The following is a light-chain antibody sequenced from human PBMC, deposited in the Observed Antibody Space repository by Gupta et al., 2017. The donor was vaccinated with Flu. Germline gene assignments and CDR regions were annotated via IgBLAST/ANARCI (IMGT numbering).Light chain of an antibody. V-gene: IGLV2-14*01. CDR1: SSDVGGYNA. CDR2: EVN. Sequence: TSSDVGGYNAVSWYQQHPGKAPKLMIYEVNNRPSGVSNRFSGSKSGNTASLTISGLQAEDEADYYCSSYTSSSTYVFGTVTKVTVL. J-gene: IGLJ1*01. CDR3: SSYTSSSTYV.